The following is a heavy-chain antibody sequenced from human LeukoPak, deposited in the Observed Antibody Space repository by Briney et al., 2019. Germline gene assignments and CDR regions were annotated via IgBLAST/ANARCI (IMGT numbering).Heavy chain of an antibody. CDR1: GGTFSSYA. CDR2: IIPIFGTA. Sequence: SVKVSCKASGGTFSSYAISWVRQAPGQGLEWMRGIIPIFGTANYAQKFQGRVTITADESTSTAYMELSSLRSEDTAVYYCAREGDFGDYYDRPDAFDIWGQGTMVTVSS. J-gene: IGHJ3*02. CDR3: AREGDFGDYYDRPDAFDI. D-gene: IGHD3-22*01. V-gene: IGHV1-69*13.